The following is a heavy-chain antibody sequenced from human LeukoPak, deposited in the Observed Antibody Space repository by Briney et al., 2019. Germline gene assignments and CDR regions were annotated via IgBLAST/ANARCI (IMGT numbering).Heavy chain of an antibody. D-gene: IGHD5-18*01. V-gene: IGHV4-59*01. CDR3: ARSSGHSYGDFVY. CDR2: THHSGAT. CDR1: GVSITSNY. J-gene: IGHJ4*02. Sequence: ASETLSLTCSVSGVSITSNYWSWIRQPPGKGLEWLGYTHHSGATSYNPSLKSRSTMSLDTSNNQFSLKLSSVTAADTAVYYCARSSGHSYGDFVYWGQGNLVTVSS.